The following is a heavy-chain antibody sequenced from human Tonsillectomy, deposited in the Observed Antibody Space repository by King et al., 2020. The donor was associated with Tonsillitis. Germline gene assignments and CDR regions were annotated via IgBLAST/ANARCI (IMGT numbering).Heavy chain of an antibody. D-gene: IGHD6-13*01. CDR2: INAGNGNT. Sequence: QLVQSGAEVKKPGASVKVSCKASGYTFTSYAMHWVRQAPGQRLEWMGWINAGNGNTKYSQKFQGRVTIIRDTSASTAYMELSSLRSEDTAVYYCSVGISAAVPVLYYYYGMDVWGQGTTVTVSS. CDR1: GYTFTSYA. CDR3: SVGISAAVPVLYYYYGMDV. J-gene: IGHJ6*02. V-gene: IGHV1-3*01.